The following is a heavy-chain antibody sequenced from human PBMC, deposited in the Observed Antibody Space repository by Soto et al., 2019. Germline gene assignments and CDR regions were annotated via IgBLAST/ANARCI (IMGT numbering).Heavy chain of an antibody. CDR3: AREAAETVGDVYGCDP. CDR2: VYTSGNT. CDR1: GDSFSGYY. D-gene: IGHD6-13*01. V-gene: IGHV4-4*07. Sequence: QVQLQESGPGLLKPSDTLSLTCTVSGDSFSGYYWSWIRQPAGKGLEWIGRVYTSGNTDYNPSLTSRVIVSVDEARNQFSLKLRFVSASDTCVYDCAREAAETVGDVYGCDPWGQGTLVTVSS. J-gene: IGHJ5*02.